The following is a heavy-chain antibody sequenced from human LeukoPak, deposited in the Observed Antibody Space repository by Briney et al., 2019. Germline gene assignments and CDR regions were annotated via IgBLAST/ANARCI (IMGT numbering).Heavy chain of an antibody. CDR2: IYHSGST. V-gene: IGHV4-30-4*01. D-gene: IGHD6-19*01. J-gene: IGHJ4*02. CDR1: GGSISSGDYY. Sequence: SETLSLTCTVSGGSISSGDYYWSWIRQPPGKGLEWIGYIYHSGSTYYNPSLKSRVTISVDRSKNQFSLKLSSVTAADTAVYYCARDRGPGDSSGFDYWGQGTLVTVSS. CDR3: ARDRGPGDSSGFDY.